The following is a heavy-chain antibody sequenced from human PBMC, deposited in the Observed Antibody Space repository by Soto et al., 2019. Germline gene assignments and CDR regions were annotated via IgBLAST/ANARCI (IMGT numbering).Heavy chain of an antibody. J-gene: IGHJ4*02. CDR3: AREYYYDSSGYYYGRYFDY. D-gene: IGHD3-22*01. CDR2: ISYDGSNK. V-gene: IGHV3-30-3*01. Sequence: PGGSLRLSCAASGFTFSSYAMHWVRQAPGKGLEWVAVISYDGSNKYYADSVKGRFTISRDNSKNTLYLQMNSLRAEDTAVYYCAREYYYDSSGYYYGRYFDYWGQGTLVTVSS. CDR1: GFTFSSYA.